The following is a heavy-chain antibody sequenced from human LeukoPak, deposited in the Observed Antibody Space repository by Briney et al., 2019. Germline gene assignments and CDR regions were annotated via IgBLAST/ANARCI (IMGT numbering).Heavy chain of an antibody. V-gene: IGHV4-39*07. D-gene: IGHD3-10*01. Sequence: SETLSLTCTVSGGSISSSSYYWGWIRQPPGKGLEWIGSIYYSGSTYYNPSLKSRVTISVDTSKNQFSLKLSSVTAADTAVYYCARGLGGQNFDYWGQGTLVTVSS. CDR2: IYYSGST. J-gene: IGHJ4*02. CDR1: GGSISSSSYY. CDR3: ARGLGGQNFDY.